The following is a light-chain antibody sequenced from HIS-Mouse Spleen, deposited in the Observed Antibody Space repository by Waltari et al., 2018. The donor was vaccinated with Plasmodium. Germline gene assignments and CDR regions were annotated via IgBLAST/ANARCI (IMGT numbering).Light chain of an antibody. CDR3: QQYNNWPRGT. CDR2: GAS. Sequence: PATLDVPPGETPTLSCRASQSVSSNLAWYQQKPGQAPRILIYGASTRATGIPARFSGSGSGTEFTLTISSMQSEDFAVYYCQQYNNWPRGTFGQGTKVEIK. J-gene: IGKJ1*01. CDR1: QSVSSN. V-gene: IGKV3-15*01.